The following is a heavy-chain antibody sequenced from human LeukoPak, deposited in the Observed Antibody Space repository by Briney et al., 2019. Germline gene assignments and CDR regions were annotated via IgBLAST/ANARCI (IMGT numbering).Heavy chain of an antibody. Sequence: PGGSLRLSCAASGFAFSSCGLNWVRQAPGKGLEWVSYISSSSSTIYYADSMKGRFTISRDNAKNSLYLQMNSLRAEDTAVYYCAGYYSHTSGGFDYWGQGTLVTVSS. CDR3: AGYYSHTSGGFDY. V-gene: IGHV3-48*01. CDR2: ISSSSSTI. D-gene: IGHD3-22*01. CDR1: GFAFSSCG. J-gene: IGHJ4*02.